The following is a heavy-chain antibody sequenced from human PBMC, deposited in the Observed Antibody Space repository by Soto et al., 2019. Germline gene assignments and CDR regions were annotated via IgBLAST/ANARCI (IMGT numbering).Heavy chain of an antibody. CDR3: SKDNIWGGGY. J-gene: IGHJ4*02. D-gene: IGHD3-3*01. CDR1: GFTFSSYA. Sequence: EVQLLELGGGLGQPGGFLILTCEASGFTFSSYAMSWVRQAPGKGLEWVSAMSGSGGSTYYADSVKGRFSISRDNSKNTMYLQMSRLRAEDTAVYFCSKDNIWGGGYWGQGTLVTGSS. CDR2: MSGSGGST. V-gene: IGHV3-23*01.